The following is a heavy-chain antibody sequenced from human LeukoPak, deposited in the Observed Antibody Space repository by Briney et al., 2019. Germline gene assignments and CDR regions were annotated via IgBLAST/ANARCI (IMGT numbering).Heavy chain of an antibody. CDR2: ISGSAAST. Sequence: GGSLRLSCLTSGFTLSTNAMSWVRQAPGKGLEWISGISGSAASTYYADSVKGRFTISRDDSRNTLYLQMNSLRGDDTAVYYCAKDVGKWESLHFFDYWGQGTLVTVSS. CDR1: GFTLSTNA. J-gene: IGHJ4*02. D-gene: IGHD1-26*01. CDR3: AKDVGKWESLHFFDY. V-gene: IGHV3-23*01.